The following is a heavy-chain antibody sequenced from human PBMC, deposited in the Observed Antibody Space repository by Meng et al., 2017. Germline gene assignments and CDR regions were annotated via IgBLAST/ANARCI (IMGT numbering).Heavy chain of an antibody. V-gene: IGHV1-18*01. D-gene: IGHD3-22*01. CDR2: ISAYNGNT. J-gene: IGHJ4*02. CDR3: ARDPTYYYDSSGYSKFDY. Sequence: VRLVQFGTDVKKPWASVKVSCKASCYTFTSYGISWVRQAPGQGLEWMGWISAYNGNTNYAQKLQGRVTMTTDTSTSTAYMELRSLRSDDTAVYYCARDPTYYYDSSGYSKFDYWGQGTLVTVSS. CDR1: CYTFTSYG.